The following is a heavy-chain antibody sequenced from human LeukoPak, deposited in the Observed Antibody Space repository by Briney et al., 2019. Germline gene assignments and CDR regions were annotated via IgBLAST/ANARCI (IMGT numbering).Heavy chain of an antibody. CDR2: ISAYNGNT. CDR1: GYTFTSYG. CDR3: AREGTTTVTTKGRSWFDP. Sequence: VASVKVSCKASGYTFTSYGISWVRQAPGQGLEWMGWISAYNGNTNYAQKLRGRVTMTTDTSTSTAYMELRSLRSDDTAVYYCAREGTTTVTTKGRSWFDPWGQGTLVTVSS. D-gene: IGHD4-17*01. J-gene: IGHJ5*02. V-gene: IGHV1-18*01.